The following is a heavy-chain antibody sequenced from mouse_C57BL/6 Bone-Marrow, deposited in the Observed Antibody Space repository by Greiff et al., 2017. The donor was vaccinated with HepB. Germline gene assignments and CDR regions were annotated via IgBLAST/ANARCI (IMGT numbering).Heavy chain of an antibody. Sequence: QVQLQQSGAELVRPGTSVKVSCKASGYTLTNYLIEWVKQRPGQGLEWIGEINPGSGGTNYNEKFKGKATLTADKSSSTAYMQLSSLTYEDSAVYFCAKGSNYSWFAYWGQGTLVTVSA. D-gene: IGHD2-5*01. J-gene: IGHJ3*01. CDR2: INPGSGGT. CDR1: GYTLTNYL. CDR3: AKGSNYSWFAY. V-gene: IGHV1-54*01.